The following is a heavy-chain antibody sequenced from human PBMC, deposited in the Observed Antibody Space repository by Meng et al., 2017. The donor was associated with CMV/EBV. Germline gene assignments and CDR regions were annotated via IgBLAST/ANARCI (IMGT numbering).Heavy chain of an antibody. D-gene: IGHD2-2*01. Sequence: QVHLQGSDPGLVKPAQTLPLTCTVSGRSISSGDYYWSWIRQPPGKGLEWIGYIYYSGSTSYNPSLKSRVTISVDTSKNQFSLKLSSVTAADTAVYYCARVGRTSCYDYWGQGTLVTVSS. CDR1: GRSISSGDYY. CDR2: IYYSGST. J-gene: IGHJ4*02. CDR3: ARVGRTSCYDY. V-gene: IGHV4-30-4*08.